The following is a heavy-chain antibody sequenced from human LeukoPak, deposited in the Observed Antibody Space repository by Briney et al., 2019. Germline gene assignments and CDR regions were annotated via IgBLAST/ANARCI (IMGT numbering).Heavy chain of an antibody. CDR1: GFSLSTSGMC. V-gene: IGHV2-70*01. CDR3: ARLTYYYDSSGYYTQYYFDY. J-gene: IGHJ4*02. D-gene: IGHD3-22*01. CDR2: IDWDDDK. Sequence: SGPTPVNPTQTLTLTCTFSGFSLSTSGMCVSWIRQPPGKALEWLALIDWDDDKYYSTSLKTRLTISKDTSKNQVVLTMTNMDPVDTATYYCARLTYYYDSSGYYTQYYFDYWGQGTLVTVSS.